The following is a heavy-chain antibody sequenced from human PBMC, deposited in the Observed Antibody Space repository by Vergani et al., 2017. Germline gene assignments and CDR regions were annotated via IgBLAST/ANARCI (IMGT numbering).Heavy chain of an antibody. CDR3: ARGERGYKPIPEY. V-gene: IGHV4-34*01. CDR1: GRSFSGYY. CDR2: INHSGST. D-gene: IGHD5-18*01. J-gene: IGHJ4*02. Sequence: QVQLQQWGAGLLKPSETLSLTCAVYGRSFSGYYWSWIRQPPGKGLEWIGEINHSGSTNYNPSLKSRVTISVDTSKNQFSLKLSSVTAADTAVYYCARGERGYKPIPEYWGQGTLVTVSS.